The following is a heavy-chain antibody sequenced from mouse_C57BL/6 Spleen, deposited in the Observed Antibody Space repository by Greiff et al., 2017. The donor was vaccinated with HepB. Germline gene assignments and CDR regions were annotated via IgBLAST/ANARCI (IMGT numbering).Heavy chain of an antibody. CDR2: ISSGSSTI. V-gene: IGHV5-17*01. Sequence: EVHLVESGGGLVKPGGSLKLSCAASGFTFSDYGMHWVRQAPEKGLEWVAYISSGSSTIYYADTVKGRFTISRDNAKNTLFLQMTSLRSEDTAMYYCASFYYDYDVGAMDYWGQGTSVTVSS. D-gene: IGHD2-4*01. CDR1: GFTFSDYG. CDR3: ASFYYDYDVGAMDY. J-gene: IGHJ4*01.